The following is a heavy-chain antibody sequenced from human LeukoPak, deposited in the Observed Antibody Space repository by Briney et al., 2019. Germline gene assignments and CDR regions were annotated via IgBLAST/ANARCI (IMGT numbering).Heavy chain of an antibody. D-gene: IGHD3-9*01. CDR1: GFTFDDYA. Sequence: GGSLRLSCAASGFTFDDYAMHWVRQAPGKGLEWVSLISGDGGSTYYADSVKGRFTISRDNSKNSLYLQMNSLRTEDTALYYRASVDFDWLFRIDYWGQGTLVTVSS. CDR2: ISGDGGST. J-gene: IGHJ4*02. V-gene: IGHV3-43*02. CDR3: ASVDFDWLFRIDY.